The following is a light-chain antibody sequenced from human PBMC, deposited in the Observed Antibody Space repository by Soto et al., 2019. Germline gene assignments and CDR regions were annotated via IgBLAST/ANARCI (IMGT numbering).Light chain of an antibody. CDR3: QQYHNWTPQYT. Sequence: EIVMTQSPATLSVSPGERATLSCRASQTVASNLAWYQQKPGQAPRLLIHGASSRATGVPARFSGRGSGTEFTLTISSLQSEDFAVYYCQQYHNWTPQYTSGQGTKLQIK. CDR1: QTVASN. V-gene: IGKV3-15*01. CDR2: GAS. J-gene: IGKJ2*01.